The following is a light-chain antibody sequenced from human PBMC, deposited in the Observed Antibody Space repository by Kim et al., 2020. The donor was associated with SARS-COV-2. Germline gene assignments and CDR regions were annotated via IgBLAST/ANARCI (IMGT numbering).Light chain of an antibody. Sequence: SPGESVTLSCRASQSLTTNYLAWYQQKPGQAPRLLIYEIFNRAAGIPDRFSGSGSGTDFTLTISRLEPEDFAVYYCQQHHDAPLTFGGGTKVDIK. CDR1: QSLTTNY. CDR3: QQHHDAPLT. J-gene: IGKJ4*01. V-gene: IGKV3D-20*02. CDR2: EIF.